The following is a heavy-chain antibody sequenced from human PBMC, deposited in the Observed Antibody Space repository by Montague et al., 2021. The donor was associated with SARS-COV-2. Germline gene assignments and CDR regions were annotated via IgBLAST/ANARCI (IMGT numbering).Heavy chain of an antibody. CDR3: AREAEIFGVVISPLFY. CDR2: IWYDGSTK. D-gene: IGHD3-3*01. V-gene: IGHV3-33*01. CDR1: GFTFSSYG. Sequence: SLRLSCAASGFTFSSYGMHLVRQAPGKGLEWVAVIWYDGSTKYYXDSXQGRFTISRDNSKNTLYLQMNSLRAEDTAVYYCAREAEIFGVVISPLFYWGQGTLVTVSS. J-gene: IGHJ4*02.